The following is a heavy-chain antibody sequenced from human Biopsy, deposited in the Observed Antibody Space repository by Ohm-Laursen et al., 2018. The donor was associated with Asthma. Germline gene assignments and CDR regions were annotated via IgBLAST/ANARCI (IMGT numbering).Heavy chain of an antibody. CDR3: ARAVDYSHYYGIDV. CDR2: ISVYNGNT. CDR1: GYTFNSAG. J-gene: IGHJ6*02. V-gene: IGHV1-18*01. D-gene: IGHD3-10*01. Sequence: ASVTVFCKTSGYTFNSAGITSVRQAPGQGLEWMGLISVYNGNTKVAQKLQDRVTMITDTSTSTAYMELRSLRSDDTAVYFCARAVDYSHYYGIDVWGQGPSVTVS.